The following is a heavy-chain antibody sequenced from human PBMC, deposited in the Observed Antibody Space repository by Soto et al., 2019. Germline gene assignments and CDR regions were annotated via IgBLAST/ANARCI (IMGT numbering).Heavy chain of an antibody. CDR1: GFTFSSYG. V-gene: IGHV3-30*18. CDR2: ISYDGSNK. Sequence: QVQLVESGGGVVQPGRSLRLSCAASGFTFSSYGMHWVRQAPGKGLEWAAVISYDGSNKYYADSVKGRFTISRDNSKNTLYLQMNSLRAEDTAVYYCAKDFSEWYVQDYWGQGTLVTVSS. J-gene: IGHJ4*02. CDR3: AKDFSEWYVQDY. D-gene: IGHD3-10*02.